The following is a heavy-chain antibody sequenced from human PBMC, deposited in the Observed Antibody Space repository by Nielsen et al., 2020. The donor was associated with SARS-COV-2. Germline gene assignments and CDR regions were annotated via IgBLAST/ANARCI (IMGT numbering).Heavy chain of an antibody. J-gene: IGHJ4*02. D-gene: IGHD3-9*01. V-gene: IGHV2-26*01. CDR2: IFSNDEK. CDR3: ARILVYYDILTGLRKAYYFDY. Sequence: WIRQPPGKALEWLAHIFSNDEKSYSTSLKSRLTISKDTSKSQVVLTMTNMDPVDTATYYCARILVYYDILTGLRKAYYFDYWGQGTLVTVSS.